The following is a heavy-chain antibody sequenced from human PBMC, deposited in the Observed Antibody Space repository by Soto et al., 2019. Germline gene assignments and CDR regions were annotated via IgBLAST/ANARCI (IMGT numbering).Heavy chain of an antibody. D-gene: IGHD6-19*01. V-gene: IGHV4-59*08. J-gene: IGHJ4*02. CDR1: GGSISSYY. CDR3: ARRYSSGFDY. CDR2: IYYSGTT. Sequence: QVQLQESGPGLVKPSETLSLTCTVSGGSISSYYWSWIRQPPGKGLEWVGYIYYSGTTNYNPSLKSRVTTSVAPSKNPFSLTLSSVSAADTAVYYGARRYSSGFDYWGQGTLVTVSS.